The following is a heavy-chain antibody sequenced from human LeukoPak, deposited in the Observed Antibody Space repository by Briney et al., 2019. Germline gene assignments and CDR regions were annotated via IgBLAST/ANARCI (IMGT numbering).Heavy chain of an antibody. J-gene: IGHJ5*02. CDR3: ARDVMVRNWFDP. V-gene: IGHV3-21*06. D-gene: IGHD3-10*01. Sequence: GGSLRLSCAASGFTFRSYTMHWVRQAPGKGLDWVSSINSRCDTIFYAPSVKGRFTISRDNAKNSLYLQLNSLRDEDTAIYYCARDVMVRNWFDPWGQGTLVTVSS. CDR1: GFTFRSYT. CDR2: INSRCDTI.